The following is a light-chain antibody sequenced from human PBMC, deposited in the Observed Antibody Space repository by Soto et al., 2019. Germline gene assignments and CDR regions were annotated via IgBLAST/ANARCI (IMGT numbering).Light chain of an antibody. J-gene: IGLJ1*01. V-gene: IGLV2-14*01. CDR3: RSYTSNSTLLV. Sequence: QSALTQPASVSGSPGQSITISCTGTSSDVGGYNYVSWYQQHPGKAPKLMIHEVSNRPSGVSKRFSGSKSGNTASLTISGLQAEDEADYYCRSYTSNSTLLVFGTGTKVTVL. CDR1: SSDVGGYNY. CDR2: EVS.